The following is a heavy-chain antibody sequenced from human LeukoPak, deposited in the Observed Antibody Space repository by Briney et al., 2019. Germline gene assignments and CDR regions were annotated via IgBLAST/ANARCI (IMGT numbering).Heavy chain of an antibody. Sequence: PVGSLRLSCAASGFTFSSYGMHWVRQAPGKGLEWVAFIRYDGSNKYYADSVKGRFTISRDNSKNTLYLQMNSLRAEDTAVYYCAKDLSVAGNYFDYWGQGTLVTVSS. J-gene: IGHJ4*02. CDR3: AKDLSVAGNYFDY. CDR2: IRYDGSNK. V-gene: IGHV3-30*02. D-gene: IGHD6-19*01. CDR1: GFTFSSYG.